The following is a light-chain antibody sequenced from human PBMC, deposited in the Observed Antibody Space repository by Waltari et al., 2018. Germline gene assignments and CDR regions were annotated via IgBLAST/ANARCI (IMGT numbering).Light chain of an antibody. V-gene: IGKV1-9*01. CDR1: QGIATF. J-gene: IGKJ4*01. Sequence: DIQLTQSPSFLSASVGDRVTITCRASQGIATFLTWYQLKPEKASELLIYDASTLQTGVPSRFSASGSGTDFTLTISSLQPEDFATYYCQQFNTFPLTFGGGTKVEVK. CDR2: DAS. CDR3: QQFNTFPLT.